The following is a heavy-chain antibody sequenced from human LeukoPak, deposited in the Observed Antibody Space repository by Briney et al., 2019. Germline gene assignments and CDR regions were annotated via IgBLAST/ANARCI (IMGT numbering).Heavy chain of an antibody. D-gene: IGHD3-16*01. Sequence: GESPKISCKGSGYSFTSYWIAWVRQMPGKGLEWMGNIYPGDSDTIYRPSFQGQVTISVDKSISTAYLQWSSLKASDTAMYYCARQKDLGEPNWFDPWGQGTLVTVSS. V-gene: IGHV5-51*01. CDR1: GYSFTSYW. CDR2: IYPGDSDT. J-gene: IGHJ5*02. CDR3: ARQKDLGEPNWFDP.